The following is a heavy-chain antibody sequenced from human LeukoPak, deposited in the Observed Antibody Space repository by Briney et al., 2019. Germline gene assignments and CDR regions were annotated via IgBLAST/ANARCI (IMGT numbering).Heavy chain of an antibody. CDR1: GGPISSYY. V-gene: IGHV4-59*01. CDR2: IYYSGST. CDR3: ARGYCSSTSCYRWWFDP. D-gene: IGHD2-2*01. Sequence: SETLSLTCTVSGGPISSYYWSWIRQPPGKGLEWIGYIYYSGSTNYNPSLKSRVTISVDTSKNQFSLKLSSVTAADTAVYYCARGYCSSTSCYRWWFDPWGQGTLVTVSS. J-gene: IGHJ5*02.